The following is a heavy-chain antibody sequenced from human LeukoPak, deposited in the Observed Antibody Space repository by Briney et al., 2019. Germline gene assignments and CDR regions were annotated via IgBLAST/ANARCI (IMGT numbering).Heavy chain of an antibody. CDR1: GFTFSNYG. Sequence: GRSLRLSCAASGFTFSNYGMHWVCQAPGKGLEWVALIYYDGSNKYYADSVKGRFTISRDNSKNTLYLQMNSLRAEDTAMYYCANNFDYWGQGTLVTVSS. CDR2: IYYDGSNK. V-gene: IGHV3-33*06. CDR3: ANNFDY. J-gene: IGHJ4*02.